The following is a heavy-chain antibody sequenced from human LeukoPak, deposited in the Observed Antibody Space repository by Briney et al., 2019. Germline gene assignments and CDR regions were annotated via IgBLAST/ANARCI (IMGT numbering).Heavy chain of an antibody. CDR3: ARGGYCSGGSCFRYNWFDP. CDR2: INPNSGGT. CDR1: GYTFTGYY. D-gene: IGHD2-15*01. Sequence: GASVKVSCKASGYTFTGYYMHWVRQAPGQGLEWMGWINPNSGGTNYAQKFQGRVTMTRDTSISTAYMELSRLRSDDTAVYYCARGGYCSGGSCFRYNWFDPWGQGTLVIVSS. V-gene: IGHV1-2*02. J-gene: IGHJ5*02.